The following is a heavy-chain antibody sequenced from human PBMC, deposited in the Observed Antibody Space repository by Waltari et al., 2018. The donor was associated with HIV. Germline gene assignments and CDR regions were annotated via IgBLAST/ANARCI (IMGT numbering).Heavy chain of an antibody. CDR3: ARGLVWYGGNPQAFDI. Sequence: QVQLQQWGAGLLKPSETLSLTCAVYGGSFSDYYWSWIRQPPGKGLAWIGEINHSGSTNYNPSLKSRVTISLDTSKNQFSLKVSSVTAADTAVYYCARGLVWYGGNPQAFDIWGQGTMVTVSS. V-gene: IGHV4-34*01. D-gene: IGHD2-15*01. J-gene: IGHJ3*02. CDR2: INHSGST. CDR1: GGSFSDYY.